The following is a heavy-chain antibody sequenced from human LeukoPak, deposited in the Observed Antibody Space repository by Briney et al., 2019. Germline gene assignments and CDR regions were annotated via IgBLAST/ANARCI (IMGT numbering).Heavy chain of an antibody. Sequence: SETLSLTCAVYGGSFSGYYWSWIRQPPGKGLEWIGEINHSGSTNYNPSLKSRVTISVDTSKNQFSLKLSPVTAADTAVYYCARGRLIVVVPAARPLGYYYGMDVWGQGTTVTVSS. V-gene: IGHV4-34*01. D-gene: IGHD2-2*01. CDR1: GGSFSGYY. CDR2: INHSGST. CDR3: ARGRLIVVVPAARPLGYYYGMDV. J-gene: IGHJ6*02.